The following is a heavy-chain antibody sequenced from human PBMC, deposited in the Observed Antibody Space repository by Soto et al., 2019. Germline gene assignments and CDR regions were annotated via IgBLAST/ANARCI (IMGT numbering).Heavy chain of an antibody. CDR2: IIPVIATT. D-gene: IGHD2-15*01. J-gene: IGHJ4*02. CDR3: SMSSRLYFSGAPYYTFLHY. Sequence: QVQVGQSGAEVKKPGSSVKVSCKAFGGTFSSYAVNGVRQAPGHGLEWLGEIIPVIATTQYVTNSHGRIPITADEPTGTPYLELSSLRYAATAVYSASMSSRLYFSGAPYYTFLHYWCQGTLVTIAS. CDR1: GGTFSSYA. V-gene: IGHV1-69*01.